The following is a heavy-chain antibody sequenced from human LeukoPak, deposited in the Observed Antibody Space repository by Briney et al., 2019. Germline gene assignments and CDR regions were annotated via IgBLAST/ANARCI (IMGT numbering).Heavy chain of an antibody. CDR2: IYKSGGT. CDR1: GGSISSHS. D-gene: IGHD3-10*01. Sequence: ASETLSLTCTVSGGSISSHSWTWIRQSPEKGLEWIGYIYKSGGTNYNPSLKSRVTITADTSKNQFSLKLTSVTAADTAVYYCARGVVQGENWFDPWGPGTLITVSS. V-gene: IGHV4-59*11. J-gene: IGHJ5*02. CDR3: ARGVVQGENWFDP.